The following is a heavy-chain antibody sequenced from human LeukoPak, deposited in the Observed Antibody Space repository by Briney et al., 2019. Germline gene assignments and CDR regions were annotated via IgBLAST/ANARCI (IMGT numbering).Heavy chain of an antibody. D-gene: IGHD1-14*01. V-gene: IGHV4-4*02. CDR3: ARETLGGFNPGAY. Sequence: SETLSLTCTVSLVSTTSNFWSWVRQSPGKGLEWIGEIHRSGSPNYNPSLQSRITISIDRSRNQIALELSSVTAADTAVYYCARETLGGFNPGAYWGQGTLVTVSS. CDR2: IHRSGSP. J-gene: IGHJ4*02. CDR1: LVSTTSNF.